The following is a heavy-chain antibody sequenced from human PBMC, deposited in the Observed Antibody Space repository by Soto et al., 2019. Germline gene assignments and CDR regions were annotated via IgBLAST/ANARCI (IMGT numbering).Heavy chain of an antibody. V-gene: IGHV1-18*04. D-gene: IGHD2-15*01. CDR1: GYTFTIHG. CDR2: ISAYNGNT. CDR3: ARVVAGYCSGGSCYSPPDYYYGMDV. Sequence: SCQSSGYTFTIHGISWGRHAPGQGLEWMGWISAYNGNTNYAQKLQGRVTMTTDTSTSTAYMELRSLRSDDTAVYYCARVVAGYCSGGSCYSPPDYYYGMDVWGQGTTVTVSS. J-gene: IGHJ6*02.